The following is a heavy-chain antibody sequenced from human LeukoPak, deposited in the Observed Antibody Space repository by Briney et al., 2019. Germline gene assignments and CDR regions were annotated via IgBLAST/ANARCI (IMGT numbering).Heavy chain of an antibody. CDR3: ARDLGPHSSSPNSGAFDI. V-gene: IGHV3-21*01. Sequence: GGSLRLSCAASGFTFSSYSMNWVRQAPGKGLEWVSSISSSSSYIYYADSLKGRFTISRDNAKNSLYLQMNSLRAEDTAVYYCARDLGPHSSSPNSGAFDIWGQGTMVTVSS. CDR1: GFTFSSYS. J-gene: IGHJ3*02. CDR2: ISSSSSYI. D-gene: IGHD6-6*01.